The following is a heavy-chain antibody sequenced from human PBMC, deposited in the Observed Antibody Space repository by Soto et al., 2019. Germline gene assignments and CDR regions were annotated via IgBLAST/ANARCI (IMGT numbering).Heavy chain of an antibody. CDR3: ARAGYEAYCGGDCYLEFDY. Sequence: SETLSLTCTVSGGSISSGGYYWSWIRQHPGKGLEWIGYIYYSGSTYYNPSLKSRVTISVDTSKNQFSLKLSSVTAADTAVYYCARAGYEAYCGGDCYLEFDYWGQGTLVTVSS. CDR1: GGSISSGGYY. D-gene: IGHD2-21*01. V-gene: IGHV4-31*03. J-gene: IGHJ4*02. CDR2: IYYSGST.